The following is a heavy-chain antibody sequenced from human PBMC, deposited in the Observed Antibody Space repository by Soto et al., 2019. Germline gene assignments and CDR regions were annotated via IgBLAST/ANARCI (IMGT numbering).Heavy chain of an antibody. V-gene: IGHV3-49*03. D-gene: IGHD1-26*01. Sequence: PGGSLRLSCTASGFTFGDYAMSWFRQTPGKGLEWVGFIRSKAYGGTTEYAASVKGRFTISRDDSKSIAYLQMNSLKTEDTAVYYCTRLPITLGATTPLYYFDYWGQGTLVTVSS. J-gene: IGHJ4*02. CDR1: GFTFGDYA. CDR2: IRSKAYGGTT. CDR3: TRLPITLGATTPLYYFDY.